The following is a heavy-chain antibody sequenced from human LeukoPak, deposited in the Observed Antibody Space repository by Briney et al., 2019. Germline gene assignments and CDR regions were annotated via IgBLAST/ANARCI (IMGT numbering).Heavy chain of an antibody. Sequence: GGSLRLSCAASGFTFRSYGMHWVRQAPGKGLEWGAVIWYDGSNKYYADAVKGRFTISRDNSKNTLYLQMNSLRAEDTAVYYCARDTGGAILDYWGQGTLVTVSS. CDR3: ARDTGGAILDY. CDR1: GFTFRSYG. J-gene: IGHJ4*02. D-gene: IGHD3-16*02. V-gene: IGHV3-33*01. CDR2: IWYDGSNK.